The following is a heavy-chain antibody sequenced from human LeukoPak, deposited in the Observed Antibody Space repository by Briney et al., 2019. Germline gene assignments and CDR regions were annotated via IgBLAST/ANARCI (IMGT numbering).Heavy chain of an antibody. J-gene: IGHJ4*02. Sequence: GGSLRLSCAASGFTFSSYSMNWVRQAPGKGLEWVSSISSSSSYIYYADSVKGRFTISRDNSKNTLYLQMNSLRAEDTALYYCAKPAKTDYADYWGQGTLVTVSS. V-gene: IGHV3-21*04. CDR3: AKPAKTDYADY. D-gene: IGHD1-14*01. CDR2: ISSSSSYI. CDR1: GFTFSSYS.